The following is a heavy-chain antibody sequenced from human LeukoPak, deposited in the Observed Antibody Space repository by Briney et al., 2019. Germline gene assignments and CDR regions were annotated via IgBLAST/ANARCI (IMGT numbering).Heavy chain of an antibody. J-gene: IGHJ5*02. CDR1: GFTFSGYW. CDR2: IKEDGSEK. V-gene: IGHV3-7*01. Sequence: GGSLRLSCAASGFTFSGYWMSWVRQAPGKGLECVANIKEDGSEKNYVDSVKGRFTISRDNAQNSLYLQMNSLRAEDTAVYYCAKAVAARWLDPWGQGTLVIVSS. D-gene: IGHD6-19*01. CDR3: AKAVAARWLDP.